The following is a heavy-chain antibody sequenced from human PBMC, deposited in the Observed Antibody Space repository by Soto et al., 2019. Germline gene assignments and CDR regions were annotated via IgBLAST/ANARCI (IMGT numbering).Heavy chain of an antibody. D-gene: IGHD3-10*01. CDR2: INPNSGGT. CDR3: ATGGPAGDCDY. J-gene: IGHJ4*02. CDR1: GYTFTGYY. V-gene: IGHV1-2*02. Sequence: ASVKFSCKASGYTFTGYYMHWVRQAPGQGLEWMGWINPNSGGTNYAQKFQGRVTMTRDTSISTANMELSRLTSDDTAVYCCATGGPAGDCDYWGQGNLVTASS.